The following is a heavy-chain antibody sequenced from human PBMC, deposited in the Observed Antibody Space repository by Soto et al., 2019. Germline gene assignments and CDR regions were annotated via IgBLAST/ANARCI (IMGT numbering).Heavy chain of an antibody. CDR2: ISGSGGST. J-gene: IGHJ1*01. CDR1: GFTFSSYA. D-gene: IGHD2-2*01. V-gene: IGHV3-23*01. Sequence: GGSLRLSCAASGFTFSSYAMSWVRQAPGKGLEWVSAISGSGGSTYYADSVKGRFTISRDNSKNTLYLQMNSLGAEDTAVYYCAKDAGREDIVVVPAAYAEYFQHWGQGTLVTVSS. CDR3: AKDAGREDIVVVPAAYAEYFQH.